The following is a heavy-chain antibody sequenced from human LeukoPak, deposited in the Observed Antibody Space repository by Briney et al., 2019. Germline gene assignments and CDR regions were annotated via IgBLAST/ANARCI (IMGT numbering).Heavy chain of an antibody. CDR3: ARVTHSGSGSQFAY. CDR2: IYYSGST. V-gene: IGHV4-30-2*01. CDR1: GGSISSGGYS. J-gene: IGHJ4*02. Sequence: SETLSLTCAVSGGSISSGGYSWSWIRQPPGKGLEWIGYIYYSGSTYYNPSLKSRVTISVDRSKNQFSLKLSSVTAADTAVYYCARVTHSGSGSQFAYWGQGTLVTVSS. D-gene: IGHD3-10*01.